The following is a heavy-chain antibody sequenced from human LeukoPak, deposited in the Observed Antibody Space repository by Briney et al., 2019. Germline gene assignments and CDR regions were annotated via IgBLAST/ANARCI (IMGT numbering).Heavy chain of an antibody. CDR2: IYPGDSDT. CDR1: GYSFTDYW. CDR3: ARCDSSCHVLLPFFDN. J-gene: IGHJ4*02. V-gene: IGHV5-51*01. D-gene: IGHD3-22*01. Sequence: GESLKISCKASGYSFTDYWIAWVRQMPGKGLEWMGIIYPGDSDTRYSPSFQGQVTISADKSISTAYLQWSTLKASDTAMYYCARCDSSCHVLLPFFDNWGQGTLVTVSS.